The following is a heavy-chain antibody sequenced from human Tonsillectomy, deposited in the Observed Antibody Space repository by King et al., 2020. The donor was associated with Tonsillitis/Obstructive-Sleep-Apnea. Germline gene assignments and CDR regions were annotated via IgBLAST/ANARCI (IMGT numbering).Heavy chain of an antibody. CDR1: GLTFSSYA. CDR3: AKDQDYYDFWSGYDY. CDR2: ISGSGGST. V-gene: IGHV3-23*04. J-gene: IGHJ4*02. D-gene: IGHD3-3*01. Sequence: VQLVESGGGLVQPGGSLRLSCAASGLTFSSYALSWVRQAPGKGLEWVSGISGSGGSTYYADSVKGRFTISRDNSKNTLYLKMNSLRAEDTAVYYCAKDQDYYDFWSGYDYWGQGTLVTVSS.